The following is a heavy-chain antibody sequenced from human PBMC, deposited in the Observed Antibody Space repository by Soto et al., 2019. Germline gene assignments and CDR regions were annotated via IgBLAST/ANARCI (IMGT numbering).Heavy chain of an antibody. CDR2: IYHSGNT. D-gene: IGHD3-9*01. CDR1: GYSISSGYY. Sequence: SETLSLTCAVSGYSISSGYYWGWIRQPPGKGLEWIGSIYHSGNTYYNPSLKSRVTISVDTAKNQFSLNLSSVTAADTAVYYCARVFDWKSWFDPWGQGTLVTVSS. J-gene: IGHJ5*02. CDR3: ARVFDWKSWFDP. V-gene: IGHV4-38-2*01.